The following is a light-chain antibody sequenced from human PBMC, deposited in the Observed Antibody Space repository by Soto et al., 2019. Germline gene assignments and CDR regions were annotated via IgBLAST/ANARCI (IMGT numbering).Light chain of an antibody. CDR2: RNN. CDR1: SSNIGSNY. J-gene: IGLJ1*01. Sequence: QSVLTQPPSASGTPGQRVTISCSGSSSNIGSNYVYWYQHLPGTAPNLLIYRNNQRPSGVPDRFSGSKSGTSASLAISGLRSEDEADYYCAAWDDSLSGNVFGTGTKLTVL. CDR3: AAWDDSLSGNV. V-gene: IGLV1-47*01.